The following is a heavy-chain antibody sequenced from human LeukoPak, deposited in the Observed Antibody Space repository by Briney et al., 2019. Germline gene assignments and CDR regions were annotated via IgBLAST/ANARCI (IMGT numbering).Heavy chain of an antibody. J-gene: IGHJ4*02. CDR1: GYSYTSYW. CDR2: IYPGDSDT. Sequence: GESLKISCKGSGYSYTSYWIGWVRQMPGKRLEWMGIIYPGDSDTRYSPSFQGQVTISADKSISTAYLQWSSLKASDTAMYYCARGRKGYSYGTASYYFDFWGQGTLVTVSS. CDR3: ARGRKGYSYGTASYYFDF. V-gene: IGHV5-51*01. D-gene: IGHD5-18*01.